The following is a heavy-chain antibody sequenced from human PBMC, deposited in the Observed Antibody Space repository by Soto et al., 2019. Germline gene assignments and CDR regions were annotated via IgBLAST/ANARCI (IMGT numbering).Heavy chain of an antibody. D-gene: IGHD5-18*01. CDR3: ARWFDSYGGAFDY. Sequence: SETLSLTCAVSGGSFTSNNWWTWVRQPPGQGLEWIGEIYRTGSTNYNPSLKSRVTISLDKSENQFSLKLSSVTAADTAVYYCARWFDSYGGAFDYWGQGTLVTVSS. V-gene: IGHV4-4*02. J-gene: IGHJ4*02. CDR2: IYRTGST. CDR1: GGSFTSNNW.